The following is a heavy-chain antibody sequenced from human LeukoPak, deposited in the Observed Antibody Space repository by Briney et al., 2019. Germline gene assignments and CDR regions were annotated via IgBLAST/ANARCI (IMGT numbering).Heavy chain of an antibody. D-gene: IGHD3-10*01. CDR3: ARGVGYGSGYFDY. Sequence: PETLSLTCTVSGGSISSYYWSWIRQPPGKGLEWIGYIYYSGSTNYNPSLKSRVTISVDTSKNQFSLKLSSVTAADTAVYYCARGVGYGSGYFDYWGQGTLVAVSS. CDR2: IYYSGST. CDR1: GGSISSYY. J-gene: IGHJ4*02. V-gene: IGHV4-59*01.